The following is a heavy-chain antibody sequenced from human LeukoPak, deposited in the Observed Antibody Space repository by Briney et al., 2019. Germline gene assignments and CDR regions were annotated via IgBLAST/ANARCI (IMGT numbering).Heavy chain of an antibody. D-gene: IGHD6-13*01. CDR2: VIPIFGTT. CDR3: ARPRDGSSWYDY. J-gene: IGHJ4*02. V-gene: IGHV1-69*13. Sequence: ASVKVSCKPSGGTFSSDTISWVREAPGQRLEWMGWVIPIFGTTNYAQKFQGRVTITADDSTSTAYMELSSLRSEDTAVYYCARPRDGSSWYDYWGQGTLVTVSS. CDR1: GGTFSSDT.